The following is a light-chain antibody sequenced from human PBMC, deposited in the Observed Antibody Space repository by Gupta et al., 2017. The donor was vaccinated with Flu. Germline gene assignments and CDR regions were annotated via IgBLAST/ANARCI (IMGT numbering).Light chain of an antibody. J-gene: IGKJ4*01. CDR1: QSVSGY. Sequence: DIQMTQSPSSLSASVGDRVTITCRASQSVSGYVNWYQQKPGKAPKLLISDVSNLQRGVPSTFRGSGSVTDFTLTITNLQAEDSATYYCQQCYGVPLTFGGGTKVDIK. CDR3: QQCYGVPLT. CDR2: DVS. V-gene: IGKV1-39*01.